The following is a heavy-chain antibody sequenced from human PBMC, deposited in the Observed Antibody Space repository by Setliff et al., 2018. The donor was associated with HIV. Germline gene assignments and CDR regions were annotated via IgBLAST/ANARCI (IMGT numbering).Heavy chain of an antibody. CDR1: GYTFSSYS. D-gene: IGHD1-26*01. Sequence: ASVKVSCKASGYTFSSYSMNWVRQAPGQGLEWMGYISAGTGNPTYAQGFTGRFVFYWDTSVRTAYLQINSLEADETAVYYCARDRRVGSYDYWGQGALVTVSS. V-gene: IGHV7-4-1*02. CDR2: ISAGTGNP. CDR3: ARDRRVGSYDY. J-gene: IGHJ4*02.